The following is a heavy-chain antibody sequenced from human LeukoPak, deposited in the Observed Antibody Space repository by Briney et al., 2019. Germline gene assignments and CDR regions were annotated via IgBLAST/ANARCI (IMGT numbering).Heavy chain of an antibody. CDR2: VIPIFGTA. Sequence: SVKVSCKASGGTFSSYAISWVRQAPGQGLEWMGGVIPIFGTANYAQKFQGRVTITADESTSTAYMELSSLRSEDTAVYYCASATTNYYYYYMDVWGKGTTVTVSS. CDR3: ASATTNYYYYYMDV. J-gene: IGHJ6*03. D-gene: IGHD4-17*01. V-gene: IGHV1-69*13. CDR1: GGTFSSYA.